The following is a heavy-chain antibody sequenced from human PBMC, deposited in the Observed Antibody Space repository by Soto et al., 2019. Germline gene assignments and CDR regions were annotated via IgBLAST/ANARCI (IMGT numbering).Heavy chain of an antibody. J-gene: IGHJ4*02. CDR3: ARSQFGYSYGFVSVDY. CDR1: GGTFSSYA. Sequence: GASVKVSCKASGGTFSSYAISWVRQAPGQGLEWMGGIIPIFGTANYAQKFQGRVTITADESTSTAYMELSSLRSEDTAVYYCARSQFGYSYGFVSVDYWGQGTLVTVSS. CDR2: IIPIFGTA. V-gene: IGHV1-69*13. D-gene: IGHD5-18*01.